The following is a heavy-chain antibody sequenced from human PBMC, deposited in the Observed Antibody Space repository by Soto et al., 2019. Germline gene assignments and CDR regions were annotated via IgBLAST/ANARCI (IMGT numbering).Heavy chain of an antibody. Sequence: QVQLVRSGAEVKKPGASVKVSCKASGYTFTSYDIHWVRQATGQGLEWMGWMNPNSGNTGYAQKFQGRVTMTRNTSISTAYMELSSLRSEDTAVYYCSRVGEQLHGIDVWGQGTTVTVSS. D-gene: IGHD2-2*01. V-gene: IGHV1-8*01. CDR2: MNPNSGNT. J-gene: IGHJ6*02. CDR3: SRVGEQLHGIDV. CDR1: GYTFTSYD.